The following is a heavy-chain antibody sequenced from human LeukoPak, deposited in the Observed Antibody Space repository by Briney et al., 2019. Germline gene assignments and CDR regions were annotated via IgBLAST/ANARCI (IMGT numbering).Heavy chain of an antibody. Sequence: SETLSLTCTVSGGSISSGGYYWSWIRQHPGKGLEWIGYIYYSGSTYYNPSLKSRVTISVDTSKNQFSLKLSSVTAADTAVYYCARAPGGPSRPQGILYFDYWGQGTLVTVSS. CDR2: IYYSGST. J-gene: IGHJ4*02. CDR1: GGSISSGGYY. V-gene: IGHV4-31*03. D-gene: IGHD2-21*01. CDR3: ARAPGGPSRPQGILYFDY.